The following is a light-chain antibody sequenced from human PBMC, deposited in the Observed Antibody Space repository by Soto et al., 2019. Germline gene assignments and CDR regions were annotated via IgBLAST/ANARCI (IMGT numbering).Light chain of an antibody. J-gene: IGKJ1*01. CDR2: DAS. V-gene: IGKV1-5*01. CDR1: QSISSW. Sequence: DIQMTQSPSALSASVGDRVTITCRTSQSISSWLAWYQQKPGKAPRLLIYDASSLEGGVPSRFSGSGSGTDFLLTISELQDDDLANYYRQQYNYFWTFGPGTKVEI. CDR3: QQYNYFWT.